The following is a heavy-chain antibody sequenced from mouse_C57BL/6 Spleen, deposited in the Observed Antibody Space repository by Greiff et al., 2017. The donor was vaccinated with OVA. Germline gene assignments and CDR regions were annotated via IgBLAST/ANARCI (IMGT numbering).Heavy chain of an antibody. CDR3: ARRAYGNYEAY. V-gene: IGHV1-50*01. CDR1: GYTFTSYW. CDR2: IDPSDSYT. J-gene: IGHJ3*01. D-gene: IGHD2-10*02. Sequence: QVQLKQPGAELVKPGASVKLSCKASGYTFTSYWMQWVKQRPGQGLEWIGEIDPSDSYTNYNQKFKGKATLTVDTSSSTAYMQLSSLTSEDSAVYYCARRAYGNYEAYWGQGTLVTVSA.